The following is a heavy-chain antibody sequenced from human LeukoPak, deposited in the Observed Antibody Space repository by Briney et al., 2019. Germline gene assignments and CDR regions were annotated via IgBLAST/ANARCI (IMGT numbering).Heavy chain of an antibody. D-gene: IGHD5-12*01. CDR2: ISYDGSNK. V-gene: IGHV3-30-3*01. CDR3: ATYSGYDRIFDY. Sequence: GGSLRLSCAASGFTFSSYAMHWVRQAPGKGLEWVAVISYDGSNKYYADSVKGRFTISRDNAKNSLYLQMNGLRAEDTAVYYCATYSGYDRIFDYWGQGTLVTVSS. J-gene: IGHJ4*02. CDR1: GFTFSSYA.